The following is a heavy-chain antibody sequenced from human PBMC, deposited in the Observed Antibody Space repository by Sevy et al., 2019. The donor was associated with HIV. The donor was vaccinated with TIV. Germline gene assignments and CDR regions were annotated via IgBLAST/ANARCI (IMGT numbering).Heavy chain of an antibody. V-gene: IGHV3-33*06. Sequence: GGSLRLSCAASGFTFSSYGMHWVRQAPGKGLEWVAVIWYDGSNKYYADSVKGRFTISRDNSKNTLYLQMNSLRAEDTAVYYCAKDLGGGSCYPVCHYFDYWGQGTLVTVSS. D-gene: IGHD2-15*01. CDR3: AKDLGGGSCYPVCHYFDY. J-gene: IGHJ4*02. CDR2: IWYDGSNK. CDR1: GFTFSSYG.